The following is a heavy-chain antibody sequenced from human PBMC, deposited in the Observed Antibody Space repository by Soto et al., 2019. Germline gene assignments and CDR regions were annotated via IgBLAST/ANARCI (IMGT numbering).Heavy chain of an antibody. CDR1: GFTFSSYA. CDR3: AKIGVAAAMRYFDY. CDR2: ISGSGGST. J-gene: IGHJ4*02. V-gene: IGHV3-23*01. D-gene: IGHD2-2*01. Sequence: HPGGSVRLSCAASGFTFSSYAMSWVRQAPGKGLEWVSAISGSGGSTYYADSVKGRFTISRDNSKNTLYLQMNSLRAEDTAVYYCAKIGVAAAMRYFDYWGQGTLVTVSS.